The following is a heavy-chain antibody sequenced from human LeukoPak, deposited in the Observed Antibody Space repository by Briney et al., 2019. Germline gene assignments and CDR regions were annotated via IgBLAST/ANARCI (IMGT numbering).Heavy chain of an antibody. Sequence: ASVKVSCKASGYTFTSYDISWVRQATGQGLEWMGWMNPNSGNTGYAQKFQGRVTMTRNTSISTAYMELSSLRSEDTAVYYCVRIRSKGGSWYERPHYYFDYWGQGTLVTVSS. V-gene: IGHV1-8*01. CDR2: MNPNSGNT. J-gene: IGHJ4*02. D-gene: IGHD6-13*01. CDR3: VRIRSKGGSWYERPHYYFDY. CDR1: GYTFTSYD.